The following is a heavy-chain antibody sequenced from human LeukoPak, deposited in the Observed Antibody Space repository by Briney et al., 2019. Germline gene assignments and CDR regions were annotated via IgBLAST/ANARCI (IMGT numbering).Heavy chain of an antibody. J-gene: IGHJ6*01. Sequence: PGGSLRLSCAASGFTFSGFAMSWVRRTPGKGLEWVSVITGSGDNTLYADSVKGRFTISRDNSKNTLYLKMNSLRAEDTAIYYCAKMKGHPLPKYYMDVWGQGTTVTVSS. CDR2: ITGSGDNT. CDR1: GFTFSGFA. D-gene: IGHD1-26*01. V-gene: IGHV3-23*01. CDR3: AKMKGHPLPKYYMDV.